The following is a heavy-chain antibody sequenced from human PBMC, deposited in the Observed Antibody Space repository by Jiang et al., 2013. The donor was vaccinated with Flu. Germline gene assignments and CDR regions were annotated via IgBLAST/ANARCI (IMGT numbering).Heavy chain of an antibody. Sequence: QLVESGGGLVQPGGSLKLSCAASGFTFSGSAMHWVRQASGKGLEWVGRIRSKANSYATAYAASVKGRFTISRDDSKNTAYLQMNSLKTEDTAVYYCTRLTPIAAAGNDYWGQGTLVTVSS. CDR2: IRSKANSYAT. CDR1: GFTFSGSA. J-gene: IGHJ4*02. CDR3: TRLTPIAAAGNDY. D-gene: IGHD6-13*01. V-gene: IGHV3-73*01.